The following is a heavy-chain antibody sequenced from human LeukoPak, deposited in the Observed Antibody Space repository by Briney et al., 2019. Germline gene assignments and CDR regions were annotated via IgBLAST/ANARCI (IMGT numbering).Heavy chain of an antibody. CDR3: AKVALPHCDFWSGSRFDP. Sequence: GGSLRLSCAASGFTFSSYAMSWVRQAPGGGLEWVSAISGSGGSTYYADSLKGRFTISRDNTKNTLYLQMNSLRAEDTAVYYCAKVALPHCDFWSGSRFDPWGQGTLVTVSS. D-gene: IGHD3-3*01. J-gene: IGHJ5*02. V-gene: IGHV3-23*01. CDR1: GFTFSSYA. CDR2: ISGSGGST.